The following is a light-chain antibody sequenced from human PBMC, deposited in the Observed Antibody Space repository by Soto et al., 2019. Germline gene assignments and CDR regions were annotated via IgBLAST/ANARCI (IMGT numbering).Light chain of an antibody. Sequence: DIQMTQSPSSVSASVGDRVIITCRASQGISTYLAWYQQKPGKTPKVLIYYASILQSGVPSRFSGSGSGTDFTLTINGLQHEDSATYFCQQSKHYPLTFGGGTKVDIK. CDR3: QQSKHYPLT. V-gene: IGKV1-12*02. J-gene: IGKJ4*01. CDR1: QGISTY. CDR2: YAS.